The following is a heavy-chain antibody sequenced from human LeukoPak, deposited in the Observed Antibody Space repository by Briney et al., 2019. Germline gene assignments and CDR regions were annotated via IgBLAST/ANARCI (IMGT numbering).Heavy chain of an antibody. Sequence: ASVKVSCKASGYTFTSYDINWVRQATGQGLEWMGWMNPNSGNTGYAQKFQGRVTMTRNTSISTAYMELSSLRSEDTAVYYRARAGAGDDYFDYWGPGTLVTVSS. J-gene: IGHJ4*02. CDR3: ARAGAGDDYFDY. CDR1: GYTFTSYD. V-gene: IGHV1-8*01. CDR2: MNPNSGNT. D-gene: IGHD1-26*01.